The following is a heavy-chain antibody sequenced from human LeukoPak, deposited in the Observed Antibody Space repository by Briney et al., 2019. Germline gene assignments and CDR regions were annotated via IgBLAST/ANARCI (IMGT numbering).Heavy chain of an antibody. CDR2: ISGSGDIT. V-gene: IGHV3-23*01. CDR3: AKDLNFDWFNDY. D-gene: IGHD3-9*01. CDR1: GFTFSRNA. Sequence: GGSLRLSCAASGFTFSRNAMTWVRQAPGKGLDWVSVISGSGDITYYADSVKGRFTISRDNSKNTVYLQMNSLRAEDTAVYYCAKDLNFDWFNDYWGQGTLVTVSA. J-gene: IGHJ4*02.